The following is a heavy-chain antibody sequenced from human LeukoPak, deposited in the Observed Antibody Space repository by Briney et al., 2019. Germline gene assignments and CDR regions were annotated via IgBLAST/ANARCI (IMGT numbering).Heavy chain of an antibody. V-gene: IGHV3-21*01. CDR3: ARDHLWSGIFDF. D-gene: IGHD3-3*02. CDR2: ISSSSSYI. J-gene: IGHJ4*02. Sequence: GGSLRLSCAASGFTFSSYSMNWVRQAPGKGLEWVSSISSSSSYIYYADSVKGRFTISRDNAKNSLYLQMNSLRAEDTAVSYCARDHLWSGIFDFWGQGTLVTVSS. CDR1: GFTFSSYS.